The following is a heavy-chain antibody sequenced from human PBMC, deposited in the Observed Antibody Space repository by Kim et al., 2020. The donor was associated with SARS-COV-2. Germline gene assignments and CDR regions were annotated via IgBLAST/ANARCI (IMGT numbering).Heavy chain of an antibody. V-gene: IGHV3-9*01. J-gene: IGHJ3*02. CDR1: GFTFDDYA. CDR2: ISCNSGSI. Sequence: GGSLRLSCAASGFTFDDYAMHWVRQAPGKGLEWVSGISCNSGSIGYADSVKGRFTISRDNAKNSLYLQMNSLRAEDTALYYCAKDLSSSWYNAFDIWGQGTMVTVSS. D-gene: IGHD6-13*01. CDR3: AKDLSSSWYNAFDI.